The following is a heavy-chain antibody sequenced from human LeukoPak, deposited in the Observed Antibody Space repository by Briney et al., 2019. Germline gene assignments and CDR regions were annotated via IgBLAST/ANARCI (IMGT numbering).Heavy chain of an antibody. CDR1: GFTFSSFG. CDR2: IRYDGSNK. J-gene: IGHJ6*03. V-gene: IGHV3-30*02. CDR3: GGSVVVIPGAMDV. D-gene: IGHD2-2*01. Sequence: GGSLRLSCAASGFTFSSFGMHWVRQAPGKGLEWVAFIRYDGSNKYHADSVKGRFTISRDNSKNTLHLQMNSLRAEDTAVYYCGGSVVVIPGAMDVWGKGTTVTVSS.